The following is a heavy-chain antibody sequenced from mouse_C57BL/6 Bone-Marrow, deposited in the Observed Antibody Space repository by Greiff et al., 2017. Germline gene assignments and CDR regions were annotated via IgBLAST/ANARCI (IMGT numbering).Heavy chain of an antibody. J-gene: IGHJ4*01. CDR1: GYTFTSYW. V-gene: IGHV1-64*01. CDR2: IHPNSGST. CDR3: ARPPGAMDY. Sequence: VKLVESGAELVKPGASVKLSCKASGYTFTSYWMHWVKQRPGQGLEWIGMIHPNSGSTNYNEKFKSKATLTVDESSSTAYMQLSSLTSEDSAVYYCARPPGAMDYWGQGTSVTVSS.